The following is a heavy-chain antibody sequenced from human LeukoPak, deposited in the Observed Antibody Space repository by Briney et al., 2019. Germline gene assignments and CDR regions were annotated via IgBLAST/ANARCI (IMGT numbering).Heavy chain of an antibody. V-gene: IGHV1-69*05. CDR1: GGTFSSYA. J-gene: IGHJ6*03. D-gene: IGHD3-10*01. CDR3: ARGPSITMVRGGQWYYYMDV. CDR2: IIPIFGTA. Sequence: GASVKVSCKASGGTFSSYAISWVRQAPGQGLERMGGIIPIFGTASYAQKFQGRVTMTRDTSTSTVYMELSSLRSEDTAVYYCARGPSITMVRGGQWYYYMDVWGKGTTVTISS.